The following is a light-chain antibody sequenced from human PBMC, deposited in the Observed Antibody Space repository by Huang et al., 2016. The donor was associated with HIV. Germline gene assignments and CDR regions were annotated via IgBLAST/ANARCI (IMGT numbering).Light chain of an antibody. Sequence: DIVMTQSPDSLAVSLGERYTIKCRSSQSLFYRSNSKNSVAWFQQKPGPAPRLLIYWASDREYGVPDRFTGSGSGTDFTLTIGSLETEDAAVYYCQQYYSLPQTFGRGTKVEIK. J-gene: IGKJ1*01. CDR2: WAS. V-gene: IGKV4-1*01. CDR1: QSLFYRSNSKNS. CDR3: QQYYSLPQT.